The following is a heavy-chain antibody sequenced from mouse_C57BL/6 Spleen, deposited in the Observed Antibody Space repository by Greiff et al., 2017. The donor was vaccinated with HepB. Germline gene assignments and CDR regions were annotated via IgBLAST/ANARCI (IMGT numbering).Heavy chain of an antibody. Sequence: EVKLMESGGGLVKPGGSLKLSCAASGFTFSSYAMSWVRQTPEKRLEWVATISDGGSYTYYPDNVKGRFTISRDNAKNNLYLQMSHLKSEDTAMYYCARDMGYGSSPFAYWGQGTLVTVSA. CDR3: ARDMGYGSSPFAY. CDR1: GFTFSSYA. D-gene: IGHD1-1*01. J-gene: IGHJ3*01. V-gene: IGHV5-4*01. CDR2: ISDGGSYT.